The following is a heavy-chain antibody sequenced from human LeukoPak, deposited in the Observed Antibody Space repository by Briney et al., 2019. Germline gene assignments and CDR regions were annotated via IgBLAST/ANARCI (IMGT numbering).Heavy chain of an antibody. CDR2: IKQDGSEK. V-gene: IGHV3-7*01. Sequence: PGGSLRLSCAASGFTFSSYWMSWVRQAPGKGLEWVANIKQDGSEKYYVDSVKGRFTISRDNAKNSLYLQVNSLRAEDTAVYYCARLPYDYVWGSYRYYYFDYWGQGTLVTVSS. D-gene: IGHD3-16*02. CDR3: ARLPYDYVWGSYRYYYFDY. CDR1: GFTFSSYW. J-gene: IGHJ4*02.